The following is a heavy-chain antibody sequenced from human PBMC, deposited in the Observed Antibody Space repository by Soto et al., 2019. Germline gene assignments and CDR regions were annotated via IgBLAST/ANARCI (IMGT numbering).Heavy chain of an antibody. Sequence: ASVKVSCKVSGYTFTGYYIHWVRQAPGQGLEWMGWINPNSGSTNYAQRFQGRVTMTRDTSISTAYMELSRLRSDDTAVFYCATVDGLAGLWFEPWGQGTLVTVSS. V-gene: IGHV1-2*02. D-gene: IGHD6-19*01. CDR1: GYTFTGYY. CDR2: INPNSGST. J-gene: IGHJ5*02. CDR3: ATVDGLAGLWFEP.